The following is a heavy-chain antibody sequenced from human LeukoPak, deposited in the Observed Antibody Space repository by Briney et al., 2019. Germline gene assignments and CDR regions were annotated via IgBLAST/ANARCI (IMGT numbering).Heavy chain of an antibody. V-gene: IGHV4-4*07. J-gene: IGHJ6*03. CDR3: ARFNIRANYYYYMDV. CDR2: IYTSGST. D-gene: IGHD3-3*02. CDR1: GGSISSYY. Sequence: SETLSLTCTVSGGSISSYYWSWIRQPAGKGLEWIGRIYTSGSTNYNPSLKSRVTTSVDTSKNQFSLKLSSVTAADTAVYYCARFNIRANYYYYMDVWGKGTTVTVSS.